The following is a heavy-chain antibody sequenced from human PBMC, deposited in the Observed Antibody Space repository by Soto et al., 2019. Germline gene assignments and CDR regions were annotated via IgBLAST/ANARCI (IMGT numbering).Heavy chain of an antibody. D-gene: IGHD3-10*01. CDR3: AVEDYYGSGSPFGWFDP. V-gene: IGHV1-69*02. J-gene: IGHJ5*02. CDR1: GAIFVSYT. CDR2: ITPILAVT. Sequence: QVQLVQSGAEVKKPGSPVKVSCKASGAIFVSYTITWVRQAPGQGLEWLGKITPILAVTHYAQKFQGRVTITADKSRSTAYMEVSSLPSEDTAVYYCAVEDYYGSGSPFGWFDPWGQGTLVTVSS.